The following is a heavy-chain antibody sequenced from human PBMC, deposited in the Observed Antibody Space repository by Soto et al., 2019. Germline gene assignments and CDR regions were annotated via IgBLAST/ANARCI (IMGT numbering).Heavy chain of an antibody. CDR3: ARESGGATATLDYYYFYMDV. Sequence: QVQLVQSGAEVKKPGAPVTASCRSSGDTFNDYYIHWLGQAPGQGLGWMGWINPNGGVTKYAQKFQGWVTMTRDTSIRTVYMQLSRLRSDDTAVYYCARESGGATATLDYYYFYMDVWGTGTTVTVSS. CDR2: INPNGGVT. D-gene: IGHD5-12*01. CDR1: GDTFNDYY. J-gene: IGHJ6*03. V-gene: IGHV1-2*04.